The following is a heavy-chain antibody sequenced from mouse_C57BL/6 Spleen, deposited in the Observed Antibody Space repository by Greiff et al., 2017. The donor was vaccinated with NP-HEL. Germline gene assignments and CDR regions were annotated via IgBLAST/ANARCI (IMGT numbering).Heavy chain of an antibody. V-gene: IGHV1-9*01. J-gene: IGHJ3*01. Sequence: QVQLQQPGAELMKPGASVKLSCKATGYTFTGYWIAWVKQRPGHGLEWIGEILPGSGSTNYNEKFKGKATFTADTSSNTAYMQLSSLTTEDSANYSCVRWNYYGSSLPFAYWGQGTLVTVSA. CDR1: GYTFTGYW. CDR2: ILPGSGST. CDR3: VRWNYYGSSLPFAY. D-gene: IGHD1-1*01.